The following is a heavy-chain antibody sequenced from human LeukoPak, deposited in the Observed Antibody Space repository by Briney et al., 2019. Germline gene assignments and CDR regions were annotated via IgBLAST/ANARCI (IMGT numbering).Heavy chain of an antibody. D-gene: IGHD3-3*01. CDR1: GGSFSGYY. V-gene: IGHV4-34*01. CDR3: ARGLGYYDFWSGYYQNWFDP. Sequence: SETLSLTCAVYGGSFSGYYWSWIRQPPGKGLEWIGEINHSGSTNYNPSLKGRVTISVDTSKNQFSLKLSSVTAADTAVYYCARGLGYYDFWSGYYQNWFDPWGQGTLVTVSS. CDR2: INHSGST. J-gene: IGHJ5*02.